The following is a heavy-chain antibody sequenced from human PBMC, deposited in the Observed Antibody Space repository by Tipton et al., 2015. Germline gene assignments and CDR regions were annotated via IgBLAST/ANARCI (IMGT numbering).Heavy chain of an antibody. V-gene: IGHV4-59*01. D-gene: IGHD3-16*02. CDR2: IYYTGGT. Sequence: TLSLTCTVSGWSLSGTYWTWIRQPPGKGLEYIGYIYYTGGTNYNPSLKSRVTISVDTSKNQFSLKLSSVTAADTAVYYCARDTMLRLGELSLSVGSPSWRRSYYYGMDVWGQGTTVTVSS. J-gene: IGHJ6*02. CDR3: ARDTMLRLGELSLSVGSPSWRRSYYYGMDV. CDR1: GWSLSGTY.